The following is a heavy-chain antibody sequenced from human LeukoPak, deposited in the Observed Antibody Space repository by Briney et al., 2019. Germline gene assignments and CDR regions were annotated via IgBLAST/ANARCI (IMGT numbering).Heavy chain of an antibody. CDR3: ARDPITIFGVVDY. CDR1: GFTFSSYS. D-gene: IGHD3-3*01. CDR2: ISSSSSAI. J-gene: IGHJ4*02. V-gene: IGHV3-48*04. Sequence: GRSLRLSCAASGFTFSSYSMNWVRQAPGKGLEWVSYISSSSSAIYYADSVKGRFTISRDNAKNSLYLQMNSLRAEDTAVYYYARDPITIFGVVDYWGQGTLVTVSS.